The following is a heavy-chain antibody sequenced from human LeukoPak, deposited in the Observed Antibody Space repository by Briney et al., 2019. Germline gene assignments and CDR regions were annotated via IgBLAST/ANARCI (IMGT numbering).Heavy chain of an antibody. J-gene: IGHJ5*02. V-gene: IGHV1-2*02. CDR3: AGCGYYYGSGSYYKQCWFDP. CDR2: INPNSGGT. CDR1: GYTFTGYY. D-gene: IGHD3-10*01. Sequence: ASVKVSCKASGYTFTGYYMHWVRQAPGQGLEWMGWINPNSGGTNYAQKFQGRVTVTRDTSISTAYMELSRLRSDDTAVYYSAGCGYYYGSGSYYKQCWFDPWGQGTLVTVSS.